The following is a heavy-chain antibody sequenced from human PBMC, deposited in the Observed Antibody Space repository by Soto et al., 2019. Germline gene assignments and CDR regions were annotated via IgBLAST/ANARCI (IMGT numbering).Heavy chain of an antibody. D-gene: IGHD2-8*01. Sequence: SVKVPCKASGGTFSSYAISWVRQAPGQGLEWMGGIIPIFGTANYAQKFQGRVTITADESTSTAYMELSSLRSEDTAVYYCARDGSGAYAIVEYYFDYWGQGTLVTVSS. CDR1: GGTFSSYA. J-gene: IGHJ4*02. CDR3: ARDGSGAYAIVEYYFDY. V-gene: IGHV1-69*13. CDR2: IIPIFGTA.